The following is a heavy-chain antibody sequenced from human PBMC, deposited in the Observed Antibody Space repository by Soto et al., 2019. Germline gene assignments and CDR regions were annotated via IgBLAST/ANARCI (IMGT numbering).Heavy chain of an antibody. CDR1: GGSFSGYY. CDR3: ARGASLRFLEWLLRNWFDP. J-gene: IGHJ5*02. CDR2: INHSGST. D-gene: IGHD3-3*01. V-gene: IGHV4-34*01. Sequence: SETLSLTCAVYGGSFSGYYWSWIRQPPWKGLEWIGEINHSGSTNYNPSLKSRVTISVDTSKNQFSLKLSSVTAADTAVYYCARGASLRFLEWLLRNWFDPWGQGTLVTVSS.